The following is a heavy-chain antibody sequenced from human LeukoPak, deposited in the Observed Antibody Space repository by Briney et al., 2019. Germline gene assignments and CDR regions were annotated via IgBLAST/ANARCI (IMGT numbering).Heavy chain of an antibody. CDR2: ISGGGGST. Sequence: GGSLRLSCAASGFTFSSSALSWVRQAPGKGLEWVSAISGGGGSTYYADSAKGRSIISRDNSKNTLFLQMNNLRAEDTALYYCAKDRWGGDAFDVWGQGTMVTVSS. D-gene: IGHD7-27*01. CDR1: GFTFSSSA. CDR3: AKDRWGGDAFDV. J-gene: IGHJ3*01. V-gene: IGHV3-23*01.